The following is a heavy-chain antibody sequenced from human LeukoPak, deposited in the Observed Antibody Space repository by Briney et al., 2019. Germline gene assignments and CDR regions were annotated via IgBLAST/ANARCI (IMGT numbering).Heavy chain of an antibody. CDR3: ARDEYQLLYVLGY. CDR2: IIPILGIA. V-gene: IGHV1-69*04. J-gene: IGHJ4*02. Sequence: SVKVSCKASGYTFTSYGISWVRQAPGQGLEWMGRIIPILGIANYAQKSQGGVTITADKSTSTAYMELSSLRSEDTAVYYCARDEYQLLYVLGYWGQGTLVTVSS. D-gene: IGHD2-2*02. CDR1: GYTFTSYG.